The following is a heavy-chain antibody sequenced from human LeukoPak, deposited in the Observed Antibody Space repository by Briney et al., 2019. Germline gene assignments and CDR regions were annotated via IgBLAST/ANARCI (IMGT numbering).Heavy chain of an antibody. CDR1: GFTFSSDA. J-gene: IGHJ4*02. D-gene: IGHD3-22*01. CDR3: AKDGGYYDSSGYYLDY. V-gene: IGHV3-23*01. CDR2: ISGSGGST. Sequence: GGSLRLSCAASGFTFSSDAMSWVRQAPGKGLEWVSAISGSGGSTYYADSVKGRFTISRDNSKNTLYLQMNSLRAEDTAVYYCAKDGGYYDSSGYYLDYWGQGTLVTVSS.